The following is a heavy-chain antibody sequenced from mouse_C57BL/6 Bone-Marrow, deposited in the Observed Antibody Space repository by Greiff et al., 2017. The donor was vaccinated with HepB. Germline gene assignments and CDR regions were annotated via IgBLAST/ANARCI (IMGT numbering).Heavy chain of an antibody. V-gene: IGHV5-12*01. D-gene: IGHD1-1*01. CDR1: GFTFSDYY. Sequence: VQLKESGGGLVQPGGSLKLSCAASGFTFSDYYMYWVRQTPEKRLEWVAYISNGGGSTYYPDTVKGRFTISRDNAKNTLYLQMSRLKSEDTAMYYCARDYYGLEGAYRGQGTLVTVSA. CDR2: ISNGGGST. CDR3: ARDYYGLEGAY. J-gene: IGHJ3*01.